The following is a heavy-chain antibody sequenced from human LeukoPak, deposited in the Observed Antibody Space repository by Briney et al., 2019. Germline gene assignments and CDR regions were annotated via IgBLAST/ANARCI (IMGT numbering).Heavy chain of an antibody. CDR1: GDSFIGYY. V-gene: IGHV4-34*01. CDR3: ALSTPRVATRTLDY. CDR2: INHSGSA. J-gene: IGHJ4*02. Sequence: SETLSLTCVAYGDSFIGYYWTWIRQPPDKGLEWIGEINHSGSARHNPSLRSRVTVSIDTSEHQSSLRLNSVTAADSGVYYCALSTPRVATRTLDYWAQGTLVTVSS. D-gene: IGHD5-12*01.